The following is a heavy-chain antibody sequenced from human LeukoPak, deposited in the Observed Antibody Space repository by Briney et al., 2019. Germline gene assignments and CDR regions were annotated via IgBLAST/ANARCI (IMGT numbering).Heavy chain of an antibody. D-gene: IGHD6-13*01. V-gene: IGHV3-23*01. J-gene: IGHJ5*02. CDR2: INSYGDGT. CDR3: ARGTAAAANRNWFDP. Sequence: PGGSLRLSCAASGFTFTSYAMIWVRQAPGKGLEWVSAINSYGDGTYYADSVKGRFTMSRDNSKNTLYLQMNSLRAEDTAVYYCARGTAAAANRNWFDPWGQGTLVTVSS. CDR1: GFTFTSYA.